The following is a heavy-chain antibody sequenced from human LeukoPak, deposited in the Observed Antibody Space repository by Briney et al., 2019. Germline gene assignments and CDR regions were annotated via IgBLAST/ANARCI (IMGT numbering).Heavy chain of an antibody. CDR3: TTKVIRGNSGDDYDD. CDR1: GVTFSSSG. J-gene: IGHJ4*02. Sequence: GRSLRLSCAASGVTFSSSGMHWVRQAPGKGLEWVALISSDGIDKLYGDCVKGRFTISIDDSKSTLYLQMNSLRAEDTAVYYCTTKVIRGNSGDDYDDWGQGTLVTVSS. D-gene: IGHD5-12*01. CDR2: ISSDGIDK. V-gene: IGHV3-30*03.